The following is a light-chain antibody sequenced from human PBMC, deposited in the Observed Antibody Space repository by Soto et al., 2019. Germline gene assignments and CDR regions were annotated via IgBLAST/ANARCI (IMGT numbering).Light chain of an antibody. Sequence: QSVLTQPPSASGTPGQRVTISCSGSSSNIGSNAVNWYQQFPGTAPKLLIYTDNQRPSGVPDRFSGSKSGTSASLAISGLQSEDEDDYYCAAWAVSLNANVFGTGTKLTVL. CDR2: TDN. CDR3: AAWAVSLNANV. V-gene: IGLV1-44*01. CDR1: SSNIGSNA. J-gene: IGLJ1*01.